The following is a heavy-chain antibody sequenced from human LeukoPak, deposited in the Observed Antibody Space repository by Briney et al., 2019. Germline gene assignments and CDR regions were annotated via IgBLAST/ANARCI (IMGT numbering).Heavy chain of an antibody. V-gene: IGHV3-48*03. CDR3: AGERNCGGDCYQGSWFDP. CDR1: GFTFNSRE. Sequence: PGGSLRLSCAASGFTFNSREMHWVRQAPGKGLEWASYITSSGGITYYADSVKGRFTVSRDNAKNSLYLQMNSLRAEDTAVYYCAGERNCGGDCYQGSWFDPWGQGTLVTVSS. J-gene: IGHJ5*02. CDR2: ITSSGGIT. D-gene: IGHD2-21*02.